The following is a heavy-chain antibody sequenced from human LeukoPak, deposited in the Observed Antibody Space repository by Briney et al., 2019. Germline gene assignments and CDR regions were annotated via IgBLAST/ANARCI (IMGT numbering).Heavy chain of an antibody. Sequence: GGTLRLSCAASGFTLSSYWIHWVREAPGAGLVWVSRINSDGSSTPYADSVKGRFTISRDNAKNTVYLQMNSLRAEDTAVYYCARGAYCGGDCPLPNSLYWGQGTLVTVSS. J-gene: IGHJ4*02. CDR3: ARGAYCGGDCPLPNSLY. V-gene: IGHV3-74*01. CDR1: GFTLSSYW. D-gene: IGHD2-21*01. CDR2: INSDGSST.